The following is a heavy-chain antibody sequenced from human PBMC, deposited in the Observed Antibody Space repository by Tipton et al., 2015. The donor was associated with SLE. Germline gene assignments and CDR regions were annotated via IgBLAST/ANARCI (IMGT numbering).Heavy chain of an antibody. V-gene: IGHV4-39*07. J-gene: IGHJ4*02. CDR3: ARHRRNWDIDS. Sequence: PGLVKPSETLSLTCTVSGDSISSDSVYWGWVRQPPGKGLEWIGSIDHKGKTHHNPSLTSRLSISRDTSMNQFSLKLNSVTVADTAVYYCARHRRNWDIDSWGQGALVTVS. D-gene: IGHD1/OR15-1a*01. CDR1: GDSISSDSVY. CDR2: IDHKGKT.